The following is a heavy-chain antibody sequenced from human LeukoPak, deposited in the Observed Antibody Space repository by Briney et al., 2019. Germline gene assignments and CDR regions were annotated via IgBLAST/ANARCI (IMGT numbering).Heavy chain of an antibody. CDR1: VGTFSSYA. J-gene: IGHJ4*02. Sequence: SVKVSCKASVGTFSSYAISWVRQAPGQGLEWMGGIIPIFGTANYAQKFQGRVTITADESTSTAYMELSSLRSEDTAVYYCARGPFSSGWYAKQFDYWGQGTLVTVSS. D-gene: IGHD6-19*01. CDR3: ARGPFSSGWYAKQFDY. V-gene: IGHV1-69*13. CDR2: IIPIFGTA.